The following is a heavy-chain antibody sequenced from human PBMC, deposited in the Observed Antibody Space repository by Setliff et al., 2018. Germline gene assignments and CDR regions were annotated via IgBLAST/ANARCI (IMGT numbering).Heavy chain of an antibody. Sequence: SETLSLTCTVSDASIGGSGYYWGWIRQPPGKGPEWIGNIHYSGSTYYNPSLKSRVTISVDTSKNQFSLKLSSVTDADTAVYYCARERMYYNFWSGYSDYWGQGTLVTVSS. CDR3: ARERMYYNFWSGYSDY. V-gene: IGHV4-39*07. J-gene: IGHJ4*02. CDR1: DASIGGSGYY. D-gene: IGHD3-3*01. CDR2: IHYSGST.